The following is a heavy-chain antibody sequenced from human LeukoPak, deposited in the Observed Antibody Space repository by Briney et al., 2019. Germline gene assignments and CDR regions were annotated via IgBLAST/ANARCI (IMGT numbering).Heavy chain of an antibody. V-gene: IGHV3-53*01. CDR2: IYSGGST. CDR3: AKSYQCSGGSCYSFDY. Sequence: GGSLRLSCAASGFTVSSNYMSWVRQAPGKGLEWVSVIYSGGSTYYADSVKGRFTISRDNSKNTLYLQMNSLRAEDTAVYYCAKSYQCSGGSCYSFDYWGQGTLVTVSS. D-gene: IGHD2-15*01. CDR1: GFTVSSNY. J-gene: IGHJ4*02.